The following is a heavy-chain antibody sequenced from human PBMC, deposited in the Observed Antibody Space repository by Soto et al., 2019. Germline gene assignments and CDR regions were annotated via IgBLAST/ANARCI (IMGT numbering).Heavy chain of an antibody. CDR1: GGTFSSYA. CDR3: AKNPENYYYGMDV. J-gene: IGHJ6*02. V-gene: IGHV1-69*12. CDR2: IIPIFGTA. Sequence: QAQLVQSGAEVKKPGSSVKVSCKASGGTFSSYAISWVRQAPGQGLEWMGGIIPIFGTADYAQKFQGRVTITADESTSTAHVELSSLRSEDTAVYYCAKNPENYYYGMDVWGQGTTVTVSS.